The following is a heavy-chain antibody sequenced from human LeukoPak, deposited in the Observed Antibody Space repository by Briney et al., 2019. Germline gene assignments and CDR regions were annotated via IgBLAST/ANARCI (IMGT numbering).Heavy chain of an antibody. Sequence: PSETLSLTCTVSGGSISSGGYYWSWIRQPPGKGLEWIGYIYYSGSTNYNPSLKSRVTISVDTSKNQFSLKLSSVTAADTAVNYYARRLSDYDFWSGYAFDIWGQGTMVTVSS. CDR2: IYYSGST. CDR3: ARRLSDYDFWSGYAFDI. J-gene: IGHJ3*02. D-gene: IGHD3-3*01. V-gene: IGHV4-61*08. CDR1: GGSISSGGYY.